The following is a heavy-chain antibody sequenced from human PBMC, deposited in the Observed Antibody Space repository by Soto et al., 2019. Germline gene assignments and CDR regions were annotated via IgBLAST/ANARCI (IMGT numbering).Heavy chain of an antibody. CDR1: GFSLSTSGVG. CDR2: IYWDDDK. J-gene: IGHJ1*01. D-gene: IGHD3-22*01. Sequence: SGPTLVNPTQTLTLTCTFSGFSLSTSGVGVGWIRQPPGKALEWLALIYWDDDKRYSPSLKSRLTITKDTSKNQVVLTMTNMDPVDTATYYCAHMVTYYYDSSGYYYLSLGEGPAEYFQHWGQGTLVTVSS. V-gene: IGHV2-5*02. CDR3: AHMVTYYYDSSGYYYLSLGEGPAEYFQH.